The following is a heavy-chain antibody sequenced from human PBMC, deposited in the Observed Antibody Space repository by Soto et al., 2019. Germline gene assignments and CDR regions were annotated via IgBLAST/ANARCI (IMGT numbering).Heavy chain of an antibody. CDR2: IKSKTDGGTT. J-gene: IGHJ4*02. CDR1: GFTFSNAW. CDR3: TTEPAAVGATRGFDY. D-gene: IGHD1-26*01. Sequence: GGSLRLSCAASGFTFSNAWMSWVRQAPGKGLEWVGRIKSKTDGGTTDYAAPVKGRFTISRDDSKNTLYLQMNSLKTEDTAVYYCTTEPAAVGATRGFDYWGQGTLVTVSS. V-gene: IGHV3-15*01.